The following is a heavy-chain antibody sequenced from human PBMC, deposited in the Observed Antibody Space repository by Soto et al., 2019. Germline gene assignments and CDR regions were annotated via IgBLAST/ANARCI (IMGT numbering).Heavy chain of an antibody. D-gene: IGHD3-22*01. J-gene: IGHJ4*02. Sequence: QVQLVQSGAEVKKPGASVKVSCKASGYTFTSYGISWVRQAPGQGLAWLGWITAYNGNTNYAQKLQGRVTMTTDTSTSTAYREMRSLRGDDTAVYYCARGGTYYYDSSGYYSPFDYWGQGTLVTVS. CDR3: ARGGTYYYDSSGYYSPFDY. CDR2: ITAYNGNT. V-gene: IGHV1-18*01. CDR1: GYTFTSYG.